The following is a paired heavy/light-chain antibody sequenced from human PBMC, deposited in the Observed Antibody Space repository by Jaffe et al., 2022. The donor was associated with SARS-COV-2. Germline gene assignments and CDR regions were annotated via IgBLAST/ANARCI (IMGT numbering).Heavy chain of an antibody. CDR1: GFTFSSYW. CDR3: ARSPGVKDGSGTIWSNFNYYYYYMDV. Sequence: EVQLVESGGGLVQPGGSLRLSCAASGFTFSSYWMSWVRQAPGKGLEWVANINQDGSEKYYVDSVKGRFTISRDNAKSSLYLQMNSLRAEDTAVYYCARSPGVKDGSGTIWSNFNYYYYYMDVWGKGTSVTVSS. D-gene: IGHD3-10*01. J-gene: IGHJ6*03. V-gene: IGHV3-7*01. CDR2: INQDGSEK.
Light chain of an antibody. CDR2: KAS. CDR1: QSIRSW. J-gene: IGKJ1*01. CDR3: QLYNTFSWT. V-gene: IGKV1-5*03. Sequence: DIQVTQSPSTLSASVGDRVTITCRASQSIRSWLAWYQQKPGKTPKLLIYKASSLETGVPSRFSGSGSGTDFTLTISSLQPDDFATYYCQLYNTFSWTFGQGTKVEIK.